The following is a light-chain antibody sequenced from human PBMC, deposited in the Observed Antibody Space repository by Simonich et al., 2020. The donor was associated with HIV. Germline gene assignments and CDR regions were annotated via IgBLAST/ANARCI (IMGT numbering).Light chain of an antibody. Sequence: EIVMTQSPATLSVSPGERTTLFCTASQSISINLAWYQQKPGQAPRLLIYGASARATGIPARFSGSGSGTEFTLTISSMQSEGFAVYYCQQYNKWPLFFGQGTKLEIK. V-gene: IGKV3-15*01. CDR2: GAS. CDR3: QQYNKWPLF. CDR1: QSISIN. J-gene: IGKJ2*01.